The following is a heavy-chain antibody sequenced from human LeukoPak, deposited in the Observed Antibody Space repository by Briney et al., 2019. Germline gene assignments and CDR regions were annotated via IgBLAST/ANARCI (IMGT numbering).Heavy chain of an antibody. Sequence: GGSLRLSCAASGFTFSDCHMSWIRQAPGKGLEWVSYISLSSTYTNYADSVKGRFTISRDNAKNLLYLQMNSLRAEDTAVYYCARDGWFGELDKDHFDYWGQGTLVTVSS. CDR2: ISLSSTYT. V-gene: IGHV3-11*06. CDR3: ARDGWFGELDKDHFDY. J-gene: IGHJ4*02. D-gene: IGHD3-10*01. CDR1: GFTFSDCH.